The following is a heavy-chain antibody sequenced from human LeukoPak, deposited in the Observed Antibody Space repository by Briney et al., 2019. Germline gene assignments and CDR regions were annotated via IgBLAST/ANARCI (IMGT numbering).Heavy chain of an antibody. Sequence: SETLSLICAVYGGSFSGYYWTWIRQPPGKGLEWIGEINHSGSTNYNPSLKSRVTVSVDTSKNQFSLKLSSVTAADTAVYYCARGVNNWNVDVFDIWGQGTMVTVSS. CDR1: GGSFSGYY. CDR3: ARGVNNWNVDVFDI. V-gene: IGHV4-34*01. CDR2: INHSGST. J-gene: IGHJ3*02. D-gene: IGHD1-20*01.